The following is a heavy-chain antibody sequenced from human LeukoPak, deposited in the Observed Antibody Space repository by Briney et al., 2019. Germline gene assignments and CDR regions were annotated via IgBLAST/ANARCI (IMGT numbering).Heavy chain of an antibody. Sequence: SETLSLTCTVSGGSISSYYWSWIRQPPGKGLEWIGYIYYSGSTNYNPSLKSRVTISVDTSKNQFSLKLSSVTAADTAVYYCARVNYYDSSGYYDYWGQGTLVTVSS. CDR3: ARVNYYDSSGYYDY. CDR2: IYYSGST. D-gene: IGHD3-22*01. CDR1: GGSISSYY. J-gene: IGHJ4*02. V-gene: IGHV4-59*01.